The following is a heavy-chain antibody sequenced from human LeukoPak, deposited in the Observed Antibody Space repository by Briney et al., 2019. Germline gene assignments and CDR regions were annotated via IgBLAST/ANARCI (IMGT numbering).Heavy chain of an antibody. CDR1: GYTFTGYY. Sequence: GASVKVSCKASGYTFTGYYMHWVRQAPGQGLEWMGWINPNSGGTNFAQKFQGRVTMTRDTSISTDYMELSRLRSDDTAVYYCARGEGISITIFGVVLDYWGQGTLVTVSS. CDR2: INPNSGGT. D-gene: IGHD3-3*01. J-gene: IGHJ4*02. V-gene: IGHV1-2*02. CDR3: ARGEGISITIFGVVLDY.